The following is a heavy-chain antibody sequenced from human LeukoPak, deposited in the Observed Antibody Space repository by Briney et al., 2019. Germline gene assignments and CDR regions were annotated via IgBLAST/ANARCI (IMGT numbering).Heavy chain of an antibody. J-gene: IGHJ6*03. Sequence: SETLSLTCTVSGYSISSGYYWGWIRQPPGKGLEWIGSIYHSGSTYYNPSLKSRVTISVDTSKNQFSLKLSSVTAADTAVYYCARAVGSGSFQTYYYYMDVWGKGTTVTIS. CDR3: ARAVGSGSFQTYYYYMDV. V-gene: IGHV4-38-2*02. D-gene: IGHD3-10*01. CDR2: IYHSGST. CDR1: GYSISSGYY.